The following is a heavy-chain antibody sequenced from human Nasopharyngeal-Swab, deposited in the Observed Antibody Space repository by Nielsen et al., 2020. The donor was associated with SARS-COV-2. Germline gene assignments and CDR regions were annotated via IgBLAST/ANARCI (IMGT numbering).Heavy chain of an antibody. CDR3: ARGPRAYCSSTSCYNWLDP. D-gene: IGHD2-2*01. V-gene: IGHV4-4*02. J-gene: IGHJ5*02. CDR1: GGSISSSNW. CDR2: IYHSGST. Sequence: GSLRLSCAVSGGSISSSNWWSWVRQPPGKGLEWIGEIYHSGSTNYNPSLKSRVTISVDKSKNQFSLKLSSVTAADTAVYYCARGPRAYCSSTSCYNWLDPWGQGTLVTVSS.